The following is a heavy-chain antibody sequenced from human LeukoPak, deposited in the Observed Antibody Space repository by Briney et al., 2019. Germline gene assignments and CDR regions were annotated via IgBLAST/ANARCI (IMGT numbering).Heavy chain of an antibody. J-gene: IGHJ3*02. Sequence: PGGSLRLSCAASGFTFSNYAMIWVRQAPGRGLEWVSAIRSGGGGTLYADSVKGRFTISRDNSKNTLFLQMNNMRAEDTAVYYCARDPSGDYVGAFEMWGPGTKVTVS. D-gene: IGHD4-17*01. V-gene: IGHV3-23*01. CDR1: GFTFSNYA. CDR2: IRSGGGGT. CDR3: ARDPSGDYVGAFEM.